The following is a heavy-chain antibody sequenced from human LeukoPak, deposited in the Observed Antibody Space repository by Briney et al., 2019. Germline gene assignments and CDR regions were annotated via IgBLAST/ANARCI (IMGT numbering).Heavy chain of an antibody. D-gene: IGHD6-19*01. V-gene: IGHV4-59*12. CDR3: ARSIAVAGTGYYYYMDV. J-gene: IGHJ6*03. CDR2: IYYSGST. CDR1: GGSISSYY. Sequence: SETLSLTCTVSGGSISSYYWSWIRQPPGKGLEWIGYIYYSGSTNYNPSLKSRVTISVDKSKNQFSLKLSSVTAADTAVYYCARSIAVAGTGYYYYMDVWGKGTTVTVSS.